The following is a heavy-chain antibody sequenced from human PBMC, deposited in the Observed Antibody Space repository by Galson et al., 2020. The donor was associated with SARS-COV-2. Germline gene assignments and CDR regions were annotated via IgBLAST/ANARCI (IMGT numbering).Heavy chain of an antibody. CDR2: IYHSGST. V-gene: IGHV4-30-2*01. CDR1: GGSISSGGYS. Sequence: ASETLSLTCAASGGSISSGGYSWSWIRQPPGKGLEWIGYIYHSGSTYYNPSLNSRVTISVDRSKNQFSLKLSSVTAADTAVYYCARDASDRSGYDPYFDYWGQGTLVTVSS. D-gene: IGHD5-12*01. CDR3: ARDASDRSGYDPYFDY. J-gene: IGHJ4*02.